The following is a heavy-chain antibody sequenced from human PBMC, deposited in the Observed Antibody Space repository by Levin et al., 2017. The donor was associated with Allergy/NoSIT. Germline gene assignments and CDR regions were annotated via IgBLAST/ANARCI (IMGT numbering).Heavy chain of an antibody. V-gene: IGHV1-46*02. CDR1: GYNFDDFY. CDR2: INPTGGST. D-gene: IGHD3-10*01. CDR3: ARGLGSGSYYV. J-gene: IGHJ4*02. Sequence: GASVKVSCRTSGYNFDDFYMHWVRQAPGQGLEWMGNINPTGGSTIYAQKFQGRVSMTRDTSTTTFYMDLSSLKSEDTAVYYCARGLGSGSYYVWGQGTLVTVSS.